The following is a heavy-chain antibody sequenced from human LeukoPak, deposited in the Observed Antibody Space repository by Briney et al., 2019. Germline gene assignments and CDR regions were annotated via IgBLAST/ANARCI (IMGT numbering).Heavy chain of an antibody. CDR3: ARGLPKIQLYLGDAFDI. CDR2: INTNTGNP. D-gene: IGHD5-18*01. J-gene: IGHJ3*02. V-gene: IGHV7-4-1*02. Sequence: ASLKVSCKASGYSFTNYAMNWMRQAPGQGLEWMGWINTNTGNPTYAQGFTGRFVFSLDTSVSTVYLQISSLKAEDTAVYYCARGLPKIQLYLGDAFDIWGQGTMVTVSS. CDR1: GYSFTNYA.